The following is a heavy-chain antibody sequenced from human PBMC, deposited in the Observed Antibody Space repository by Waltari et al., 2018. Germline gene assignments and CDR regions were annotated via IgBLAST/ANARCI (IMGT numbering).Heavy chain of an antibody. CDR3: ARDTPGLYYMDV. V-gene: IGHV3-21*01. J-gene: IGHJ6*03. Sequence: EVQLVESGGGLVKPGGSLRLSCAASGFTFSSYSMNWVRQAPGKGLGWVSSISSSRSYIYYADSVKGRFTISRDNAKNSLYLQMNSLRAEDTAVYYCARDTPGLYYMDVWGKGTTVTISS. CDR1: GFTFSSYS. CDR2: ISSSRSYI.